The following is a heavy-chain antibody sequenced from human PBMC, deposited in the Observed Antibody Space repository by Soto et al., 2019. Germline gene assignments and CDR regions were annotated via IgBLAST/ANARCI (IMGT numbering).Heavy chain of an antibody. CDR2: IYPGDSDT. Sequence: GESLKISCQGSGYSFTSYWIAWVRQMPGKGLEWMGIIYPGDSDTRYSPSFQGQVTISAMKSLFLQMHSLSAEDTAVYYCARGNDYGYIRPEYYYGMDVWGQGTTVTVSS. CDR3: ARGNDYGYIRPEYYYGMDV. D-gene: IGHD5-18*01. V-gene: IGHV5-51*01. J-gene: IGHJ6*02. CDR1: GYSFTSYW.